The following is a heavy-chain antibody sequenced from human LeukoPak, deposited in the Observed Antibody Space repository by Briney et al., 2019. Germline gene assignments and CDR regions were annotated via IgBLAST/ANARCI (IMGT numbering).Heavy chain of an antibody. Sequence: ASVKVSCKASGYTFTSYDINWVRQATGQGLEWMGWMNPNSGNTGYAQKFQGRVTMTRNTSISTAYMELSSLRSEDTAVYYCARGSRYCYGSGSYLWFDPWGQGTLVTVSS. CDR2: MNPNSGNT. CDR1: GYTFTSYD. CDR3: ARGSRYCYGSGSYLWFDP. V-gene: IGHV1-8*01. J-gene: IGHJ5*02. D-gene: IGHD3-10*01.